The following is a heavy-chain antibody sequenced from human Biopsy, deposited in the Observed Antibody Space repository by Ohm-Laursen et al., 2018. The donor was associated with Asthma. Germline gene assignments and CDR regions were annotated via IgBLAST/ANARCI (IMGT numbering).Heavy chain of an antibody. Sequence: SLRLSCTASGFSLSDYGMNWVRQAPGRGLEWVSYISSSSSPIYYADSVKGRFTISRDNAKNSLFLQMNSLRAEDTAVYYCARLIPGNSDYWGQGTLVTVSS. CDR3: ARLIPGNSDY. J-gene: IGHJ4*02. CDR2: ISSSSSPI. D-gene: IGHD2-21*01. V-gene: IGHV3-48*01. CDR1: GFSLSDYG.